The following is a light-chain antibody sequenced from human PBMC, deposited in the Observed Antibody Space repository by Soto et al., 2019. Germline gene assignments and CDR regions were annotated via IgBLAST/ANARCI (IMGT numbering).Light chain of an antibody. V-gene: IGLV2-14*01. J-gene: IGLJ1*01. CDR2: DVS. CDR1: SSGVGGYNY. Sequence: QSALTQPASVSGSPGQSITISCTGTSSGVGGYNYVSWYQQHPGKAPKLMIYDVSNRPSGVSNRFSGSKSGNTASLTISGLQAEDEADYYCSSYTGSTTYVFGIGTKVTVL. CDR3: SSYTGSTTYV.